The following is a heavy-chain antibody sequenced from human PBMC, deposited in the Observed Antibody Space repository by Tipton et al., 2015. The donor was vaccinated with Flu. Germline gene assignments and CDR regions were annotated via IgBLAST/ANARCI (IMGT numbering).Heavy chain of an antibody. CDR1: GFTFRSYA. Sequence: LSLTCAASGFTFRSYAMHWVRQAPGKGLEWVAVIPSDGSNKYYIDSVKGRFTISRDNSKNTLYLQMNSLRPEDTAVYYCAKDGGLRFLEWLDFRGQGTLVTVSS. D-gene: IGHD3-3*01. J-gene: IGHJ4*02. CDR2: IPSDGSNK. CDR3: AKDGGLRFLEWLDF. V-gene: IGHV3-30*18.